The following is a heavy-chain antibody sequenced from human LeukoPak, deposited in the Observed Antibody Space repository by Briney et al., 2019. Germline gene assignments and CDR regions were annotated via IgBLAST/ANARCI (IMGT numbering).Heavy chain of an antibody. CDR3: ARGYYDSSGYTFDY. V-gene: IGHV4-34*01. Sequence: PSETLSLTCAVYGGSFSGYYWSWIRQPPGEGLEWIGEINHSGSTNYNPSLKSRVTISVDTSKNQFSLKLSSVTAADTAVYYRARGYYDSSGYTFDYWGQGTLVTVSS. CDR1: GGSFSGYY. J-gene: IGHJ4*02. CDR2: INHSGST. D-gene: IGHD3-22*01.